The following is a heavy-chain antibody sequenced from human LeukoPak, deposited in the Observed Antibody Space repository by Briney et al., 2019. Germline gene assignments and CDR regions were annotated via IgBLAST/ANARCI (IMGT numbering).Heavy chain of an antibody. Sequence: ASVKVSCKASGYTFTSYDINWVRQATGQGLEWMGWMNPNSGNTGYAQKFQGRVTITRNTPISTAYMELSSLRSEDTAVYYCARRRRAARPASFDYWGQGTLVTVSS. V-gene: IGHV1-8*03. CDR1: GYTFTSYD. CDR3: ARRRRAARPASFDY. J-gene: IGHJ4*02. CDR2: MNPNSGNT. D-gene: IGHD6-6*01.